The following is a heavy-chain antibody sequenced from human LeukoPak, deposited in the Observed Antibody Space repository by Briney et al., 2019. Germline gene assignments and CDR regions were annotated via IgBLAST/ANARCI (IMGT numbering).Heavy chain of an antibody. Sequence: GGSLRLSCAASGFNFGSYSMTWVRQAPGKGLEWVSVISADSATTFYADSVKGRFTISRDNAKKSVYLEMKSLRAEDTALYYCARVSSSMGGAGDSWGQGTLVTVSS. D-gene: IGHD1-26*01. V-gene: IGHV3-23*01. CDR3: ARVSSSMGGAGDS. CDR2: ISADSATT. J-gene: IGHJ4*02. CDR1: GFNFGSYS.